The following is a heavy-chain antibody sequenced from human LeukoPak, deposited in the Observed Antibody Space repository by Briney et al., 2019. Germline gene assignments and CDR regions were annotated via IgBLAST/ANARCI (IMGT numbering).Heavy chain of an antibody. CDR1: RFTFSSYW. D-gene: IGHD3-22*01. V-gene: IGHV3-7*05. CDR2: IKQDGSEK. Sequence: GGSLILSCAASRFTFSSYWMTWVRQAPGKGLEWVANIKQDGSEKHYVDSVQGRFTISRDNAKNSLYLQMNSLRAEDTAVYYCARDVGYDSSGSYPYYFDYWGLGTLVTVSS. J-gene: IGHJ4*02. CDR3: ARDVGYDSSGSYPYYFDY.